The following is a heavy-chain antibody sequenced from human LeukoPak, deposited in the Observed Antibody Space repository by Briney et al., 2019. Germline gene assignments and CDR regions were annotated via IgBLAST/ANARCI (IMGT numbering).Heavy chain of an antibody. CDR1: GFTPSSYS. V-gene: IGHV3-21*01. CDR2: ISSSSSYI. J-gene: IGHJ4*02. D-gene: IGHD6-6*01. Sequence: PGGSLRLSCAASGFTPSSYSMNWVRQAPGKGLEWVSSISSSSSYIYYADSVKGRFTISRDNAKNSLYLQMNRLRAEDTAVYYCARVDSSSPDYWGQGTLVTVSS. CDR3: ARVDSSSPDY.